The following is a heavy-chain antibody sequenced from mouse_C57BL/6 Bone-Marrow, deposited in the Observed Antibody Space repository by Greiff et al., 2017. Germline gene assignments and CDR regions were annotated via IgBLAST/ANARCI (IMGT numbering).Heavy chain of an antibody. D-gene: IGHD2-4*01. CDR1: GYSFTDYN. J-gene: IGHJ3*01. Sequence: EVQLQQSGPELVKPGASVKISCKASGYSFTDYNMNWVKQSNGKSLEWIGVINPNYGTTSYNQKFKGKATLTVDQATSTAYMQFHHLTSEDSEVYYCARCGNDYPLADWGQGTLVTVSA. V-gene: IGHV1-39*01. CDR3: ARCGNDYPLAD. CDR2: INPNYGTT.